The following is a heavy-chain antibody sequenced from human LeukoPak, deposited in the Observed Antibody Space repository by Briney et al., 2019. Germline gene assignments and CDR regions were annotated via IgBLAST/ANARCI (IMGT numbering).Heavy chain of an antibody. CDR1: GFTFDDYA. Sequence: SGGSLRLSCAASGFTFDDYAMHWVRQAPGKGLEWVSLISGDGGSTYYADSVKGRFTISRDNSKNSLYLQMNSVRTEDTALYYCAKDIGGPGIAAFRYFLGGKHYGMDVWGQGTTVTVSS. D-gene: IGHD6-13*01. J-gene: IGHJ6*02. V-gene: IGHV3-43*02. CDR2: ISGDGGST. CDR3: AKDIGGPGIAAFRYFLGGKHYGMDV.